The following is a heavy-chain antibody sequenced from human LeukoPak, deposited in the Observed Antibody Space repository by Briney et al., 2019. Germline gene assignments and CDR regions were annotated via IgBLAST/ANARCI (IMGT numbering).Heavy chain of an antibody. Sequence: GGSLRLSCAASGFTFSSYGMHWVRQAPGKGLEWVAFIRYDGSNKYYADSVKGRFTISRDNSKNTLYLQMNSLRAEDTAVYYCAKEEGAVAALPVYGMDVWGQGTTVTVSS. CDR1: GFTFSSYG. CDR2: IRYDGSNK. V-gene: IGHV3-30*02. CDR3: AKEEGAVAALPVYGMDV. D-gene: IGHD6-19*01. J-gene: IGHJ6*02.